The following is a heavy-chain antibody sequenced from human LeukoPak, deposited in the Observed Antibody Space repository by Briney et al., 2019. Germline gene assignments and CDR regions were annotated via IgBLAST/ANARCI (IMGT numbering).Heavy chain of an antibody. CDR2: ISGSGGST. CDR3: ARDQIEIYQQWLDPFDY. D-gene: IGHD6-19*01. V-gene: IGHV3-23*01. Sequence: GGSLRLSCAASGFTFSSYAMSWVRQAPGKGLEWVSAISGSGGSTDYADSVKGRFTISRDNSKNTLYLQMNSLRAEDTAVYYCARDQIEIYQQWLDPFDYWGQGTLVTVSS. CDR1: GFTFSSYA. J-gene: IGHJ4*02.